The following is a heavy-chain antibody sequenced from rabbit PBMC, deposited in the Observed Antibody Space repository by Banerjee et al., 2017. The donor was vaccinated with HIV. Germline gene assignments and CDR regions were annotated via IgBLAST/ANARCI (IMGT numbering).Heavy chain of an antibody. J-gene: IGHJ2*01. V-gene: IGHV1S40*01. Sequence: QSLEESGGDLVKPGASLTLTCTASGFSFSSSYYMCWVRQAPGKGLEWIACIYAGSSGSTYYASWAKGRFTISKTSSTTVTLQMTSLTAADTATYFCARGQGYSYDDYGDYVFGAFDPWGPGTLVTVS. CDR2: IYAGSSGST. CDR3: ARGQGYSYDDYGDYVFGAFDP. CDR1: GFSFSSSYY. D-gene: IGHD2-1*01.